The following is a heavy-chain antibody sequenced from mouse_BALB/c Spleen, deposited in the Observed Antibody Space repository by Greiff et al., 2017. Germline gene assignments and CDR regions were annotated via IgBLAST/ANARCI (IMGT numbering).Heavy chain of an antibody. CDR3: AASGYLYYYAMDY. Sequence: VQLQQSGPELVKPGASVKMSCKASGYTFTDYVISWVKQRTGQGLEWIGEIYPGSGSTYYNEKFKGKATLTADKSSNTAYMQLSSLTSEDSAVYFCAASGYLYYYAMDYWGQGTSVTVSS. D-gene: IGHD3-1*01. CDR2: IYPGSGST. V-gene: IGHV1-77*01. J-gene: IGHJ4*01. CDR1: GYTFTDYV.